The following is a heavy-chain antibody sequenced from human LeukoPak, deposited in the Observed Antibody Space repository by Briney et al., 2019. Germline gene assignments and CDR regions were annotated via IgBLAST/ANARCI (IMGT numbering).Heavy chain of an antibody. J-gene: IGHJ3*02. CDR2: ISGSDSTT. Sequence: GGSLRLSCAASGFTFSSYAMNWVRQAPGKGLEWVSAISGSDSTTYYADSVKGRFTISRDNSKNTLFLQMNSLTAEDTAIYSCARPRLEYCSGGSCFDAFDIWGQGTMVTVSS. CDR3: ARPRLEYCSGGSCFDAFDI. V-gene: IGHV3-23*01. CDR1: GFTFSSYA. D-gene: IGHD2-15*01.